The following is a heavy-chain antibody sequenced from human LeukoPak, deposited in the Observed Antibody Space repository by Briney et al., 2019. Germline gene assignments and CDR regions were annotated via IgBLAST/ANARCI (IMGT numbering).Heavy chain of an antibody. V-gene: IGHV3-11*01. Sequence: GGSLRLSCAASGFTFSDYYMSWIRQAPGKGLEWVSYISSSGGTIYYADSVKGRFTISRDNAKNSLYLQMNSLRAEDTAVYYCARVSMGYSYGYWYYYYYMDVWGKGTTVTVSS. J-gene: IGHJ6*03. CDR1: GFTFSDYY. CDR2: ISSSGGTI. CDR3: ARVSMGYSYGYWYYYYYMDV. D-gene: IGHD5-18*01.